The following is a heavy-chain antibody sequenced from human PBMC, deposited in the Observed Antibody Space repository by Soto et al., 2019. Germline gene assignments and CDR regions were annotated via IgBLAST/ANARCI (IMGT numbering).Heavy chain of an antibody. CDR1: GFTFSSYS. D-gene: IGHD3-22*01. Sequence: EVQLVESGGGLVKPGGSLRLSCAASGFTFSSYSMNWVRQAPGKGLEWVSSISCSTSYIYYADSVKGRFTISRDNAKNSLYLQMNSLGAEDTAVYYCARVVDYCDPYYYYGMDVWGQGTTVTVSS. V-gene: IGHV3-21*01. J-gene: IGHJ6*02. CDR2: ISCSTSYI. CDR3: ARVVDYCDPYYYYGMDV.